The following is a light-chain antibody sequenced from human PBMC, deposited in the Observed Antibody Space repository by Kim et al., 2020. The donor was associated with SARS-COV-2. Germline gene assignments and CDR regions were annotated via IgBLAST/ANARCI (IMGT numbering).Light chain of an antibody. CDR1: QDISNY. V-gene: IGKV1-16*02. Sequence: DVQMTQSPSSLSASVGDRVTMTCRASQDISNYLAWVQQKPGKAPKSLIYAASNLQSGVPSKFSGSRSGTDFTLTISSQQPEDFATYYCLQYNVYPLTFGGGTKVDIK. J-gene: IGKJ4*01. CDR2: AAS. CDR3: LQYNVYPLT.